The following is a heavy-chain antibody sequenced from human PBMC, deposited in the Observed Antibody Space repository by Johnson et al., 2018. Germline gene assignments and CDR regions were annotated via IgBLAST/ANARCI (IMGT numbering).Heavy chain of an antibody. J-gene: IGHJ3*02. D-gene: IGHD3-10*01. CDR3: AHLYLGSGRLHDAFDI. V-gene: IGHV3-23*04. CDR2: ISGSGGST. Sequence: VQLVESGGGLVQPGGSLRLSCAASGFTFSSYAMSWVRQAPGKGLEWVSAISGSGGSTYYADSVKGRFTISRDNSKNTLYLQMNSLRAEDTAVYSCAHLYLGSGRLHDAFDIWGQGTMVTVSS. CDR1: GFTFSSYA.